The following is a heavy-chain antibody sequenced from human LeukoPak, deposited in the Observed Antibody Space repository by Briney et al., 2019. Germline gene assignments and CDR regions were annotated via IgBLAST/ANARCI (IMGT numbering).Heavy chain of an antibody. CDR2: IYTSGGT. D-gene: IGHD4-23*01. Sequence: PSGTLSLTCTVSGGSITNLDYYWTWIRQPAGKRLEWIGRIYTSGGTNYNPSLKSRVTISVDTSKNQFSLKLSSVTAADTAVYYCSRPVATGRSYDAFDIWGQGTMVTVSS. CDR3: SRPVATGRSYDAFDI. J-gene: IGHJ3*02. V-gene: IGHV4-61*02. CDR1: GGSITNLDYY.